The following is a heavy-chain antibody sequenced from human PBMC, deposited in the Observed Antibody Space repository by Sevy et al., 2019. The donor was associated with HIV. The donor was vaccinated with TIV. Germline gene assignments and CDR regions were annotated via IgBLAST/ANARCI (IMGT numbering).Heavy chain of an antibody. Sequence: SVKVSCKASGYTFTGYYMHWVRQAPGQGLEWMGWINPNSGGTNYAQKFQGRVTMTRDTSISTTYMELSRLRSDDTAVYYCATLGYASYCGGDCQATDAFDIWGQGTMVTVSS. D-gene: IGHD2-21*02. CDR3: ATLGYASYCGGDCQATDAFDI. V-gene: IGHV1-2*02. CDR2: INPNSGGT. J-gene: IGHJ3*02. CDR1: GYTFTGYY.